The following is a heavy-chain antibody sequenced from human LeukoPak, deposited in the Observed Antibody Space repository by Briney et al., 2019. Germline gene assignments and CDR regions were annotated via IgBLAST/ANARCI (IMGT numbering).Heavy chain of an antibody. V-gene: IGHV4-59*01. CDR1: GVSINTYF. CDR3: VSQLGGTTFH. Sequence: SETLSLTCTVSGVSINTYFWSWIRQPPGKGLEWIGYVYYNGITNYNPSLKSRVSISLDTSKNQFSLRLNSVTASETAVYYCVSQLGGTTFHWGQGTLVTVSS. D-gene: IGHD1/OR15-1a*01. J-gene: IGHJ4*02. CDR2: VYYNGIT.